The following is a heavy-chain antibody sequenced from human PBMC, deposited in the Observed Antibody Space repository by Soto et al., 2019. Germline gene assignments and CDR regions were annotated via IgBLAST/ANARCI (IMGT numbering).Heavy chain of an antibody. CDR2: IYYSGRT. Sequence: SETLSLTCIVSGESISSSSYYWSWIRQPPGKGLEWIGSIYYSGRTYYNPSFKSRVTISIDTSKNQFSLKLGSVTATDTAVYYCARQRTTVVTQAYFDHWGQGALVTVSS. CDR3: ARQRTTVVTQAYFDH. V-gene: IGHV4-39*01. CDR1: GESISSSSYY. J-gene: IGHJ4*02. D-gene: IGHD2-21*02.